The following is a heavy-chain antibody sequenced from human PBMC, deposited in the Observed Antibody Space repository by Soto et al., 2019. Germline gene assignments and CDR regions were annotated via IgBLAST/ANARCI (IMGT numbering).Heavy chain of an antibody. V-gene: IGHV1-18*01. CDR2: ISAYNGNR. CDR1: GYTFSHYG. CDR3: ARGGQECSNSGCGYIYDGMDV. D-gene: IGHD1-26*01. Sequence: ASVKVSCKASGYTFSHYGIGWVRQAPGQGLEWMGWISAYNGNRHFAEGLRGRITMTTNTTTSTADMELRSLSSDDTAVYYCARGGQECSNSGCGYIYDGMDVWGQGTTVTVPS. J-gene: IGHJ6*02.